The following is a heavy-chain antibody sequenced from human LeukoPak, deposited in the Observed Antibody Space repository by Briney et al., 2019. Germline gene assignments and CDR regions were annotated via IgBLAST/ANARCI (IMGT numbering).Heavy chain of an antibody. CDR3: ARASGDYYYGMDV. J-gene: IGHJ6*04. Sequence: SETLSLTCTVSGGSISSGDYYWSWIRQPPGKGLEWIGYIYYSGSTYYNPSLKSRVTISVDTSKNQFSLKLSSVTAADTAVYYCARASGDYYYGMDVWGKGTTVTVSS. CDR1: GGSISSGDYY. D-gene: IGHD4-17*01. CDR2: IYYSGST. V-gene: IGHV4-30-4*01.